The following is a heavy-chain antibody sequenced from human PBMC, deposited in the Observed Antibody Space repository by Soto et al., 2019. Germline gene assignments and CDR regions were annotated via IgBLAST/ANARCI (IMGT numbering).Heavy chain of an antibody. CDR3: AAGPSYGRNPNLTPFDY. D-gene: IGHD4-17*01. V-gene: IGHV1-58*02. Sequence: QMQLVQSGPEVKKPGTSVKVSCKASGFTFITSAMQWVRQARGQRLEWIGWIVVANGIPNYAQKFQERVTITRDMSTSTAYMELSSLRSDDTAVYYCAAGPSYGRNPNLTPFDYWGQGTLVTVSS. CDR1: GFTFITSA. CDR2: IVVANGIP. J-gene: IGHJ4*02.